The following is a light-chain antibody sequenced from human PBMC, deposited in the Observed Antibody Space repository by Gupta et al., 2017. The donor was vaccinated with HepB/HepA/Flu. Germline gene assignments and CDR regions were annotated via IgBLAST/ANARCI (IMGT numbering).Light chain of an antibody. CDR2: AAS. CDR3: QQSYTTPLT. CDR1: QSISSY. Sequence: DIQMTQSPSSLSASVRDRITITCRASQSISSYLNWYQQKPGKAPKLLIYAASSLQSGVPSRFSGSGSGTDFTLTISSLQPEDFATYYCQQSYTTPLTFGPGTKVHIK. V-gene: IGKV1-39*01. J-gene: IGKJ3*01.